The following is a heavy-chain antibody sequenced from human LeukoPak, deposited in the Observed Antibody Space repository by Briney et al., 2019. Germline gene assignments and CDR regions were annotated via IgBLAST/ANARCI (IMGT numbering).Heavy chain of an antibody. J-gene: IGHJ4*02. V-gene: IGHV4-39*01. CDR3: ARHHFGVVVTEFDY. Sequence: SETLSLTCTVSGGSISSSSYYWGWIRQPPGKGLEWIGSIYYSGSTYYNPSLKSRVTISVDTSKNQFSLKLSSVTAADTAVYYCARHHFGVVVTEFDYWGQGTLVTVSS. D-gene: IGHD3-22*01. CDR2: IYYSGST. CDR1: GGSISSSSYY.